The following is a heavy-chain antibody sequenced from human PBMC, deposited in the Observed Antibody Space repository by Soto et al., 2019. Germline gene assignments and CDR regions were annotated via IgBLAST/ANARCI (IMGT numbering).Heavy chain of an antibody. D-gene: IGHD2-2*01. Sequence: SETLSLTCAVYGGSFSGYYWSWIRQPPGKGLEWIGEINHSGSTNYNPSLKSRVTISVDTSKNQFSLKLSSVTAADTAVYYCASNVVVPAAMPGYYYMDVWGKGTTVTVYS. CDR1: GGSFSGYY. J-gene: IGHJ6*03. CDR2: INHSGST. CDR3: ASNVVVPAAMPGYYYMDV. V-gene: IGHV4-34*01.